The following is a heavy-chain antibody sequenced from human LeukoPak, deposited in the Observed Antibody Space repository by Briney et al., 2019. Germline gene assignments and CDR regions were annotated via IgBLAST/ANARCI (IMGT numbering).Heavy chain of an antibody. J-gene: IGHJ3*02. CDR2: INHSGST. V-gene: IGHV4-34*01. CDR3: ARGRSGWYRDAFDI. D-gene: IGHD6-19*01. Sequence: SETLSLTCAVYGGSFSGCYWSWIRQPPGKGLEWIGEINHSGSTNYNPSLKSRVTISVDTSKNQFSLKLSSVTAADTAVYYCARGRSGWYRDAFDIWGQGTMVTVSS. CDR1: GGSFSGCY.